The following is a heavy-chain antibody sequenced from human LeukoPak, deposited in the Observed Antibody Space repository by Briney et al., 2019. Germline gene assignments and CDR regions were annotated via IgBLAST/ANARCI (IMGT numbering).Heavy chain of an antibody. CDR3: ARVKYDFWSGYYSEADYYYYMDV. Sequence: ASVKVSCKASGCTFTSYDINWVRQATGQGLEWMGWMNPNSGKTGYAQKFQGRVTMTRNTSISTAYTELSSLRSEDTAVYYCARVKYDFWSGYYSEADYYYYMDVWGKGTTVTVSS. V-gene: IGHV1-8*01. CDR1: GCTFTSYD. J-gene: IGHJ6*03. D-gene: IGHD3-3*01. CDR2: MNPNSGKT.